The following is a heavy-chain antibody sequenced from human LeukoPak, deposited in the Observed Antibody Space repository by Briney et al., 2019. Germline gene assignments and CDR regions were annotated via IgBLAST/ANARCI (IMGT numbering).Heavy chain of an antibody. CDR3: ANQRGGF. V-gene: IGHV3-23*01. J-gene: IGHJ4*02. CDR2: ISGTAENT. Sequence: PGGSLRLSCAASGFTFSSYSFNWVRQVPGKGLEWVSAISGTAENTYYADSVKGRFSISRDNSRNTVHLQMNSLRPEDTAVYYCANQRGGFWGQGTLVTVSS. CDR1: GFTFSSYS. D-gene: IGHD3-10*01.